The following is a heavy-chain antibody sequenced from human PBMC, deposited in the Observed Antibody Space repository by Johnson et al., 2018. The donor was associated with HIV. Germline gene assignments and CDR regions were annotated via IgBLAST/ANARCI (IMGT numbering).Heavy chain of an antibody. CDR3: AKANYYVYAFDI. CDR2: IGTAGDT. J-gene: IGHJ3*02. V-gene: IGHV3-13*01. Sequence: VQLVESGGGWVQPGGSLRLSCAASGFTFSSYDMHWVRQTTGKVLQWVSGIGTAGDTYYSGSVKGRFTISRENAKNSLYLQMNSLRAEDTAVYYCAKANYYVYAFDIWGPGTMVTVSS. D-gene: IGHD3-22*01. CDR1: GFTFSSYD.